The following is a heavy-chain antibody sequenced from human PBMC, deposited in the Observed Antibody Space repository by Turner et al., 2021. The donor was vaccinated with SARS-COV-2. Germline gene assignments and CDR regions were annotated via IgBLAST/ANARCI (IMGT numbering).Heavy chain of an antibody. CDR3: ASFDEYRSFSRGMDV. V-gene: IGHV4-4*09. J-gene: IGHJ6*02. D-gene: IGHD6-6*01. CDR2: ITSRGNN. CDR1: GDSIPNYD. Sequence: QVHLHESGLGPVKPSETLSLSCTVSGDSIPNYDRTWSRQSPGKGLEWIGFITSRGNNNYNPSLKSRVTMSLDMSKNLFSLRLTSVTVGETATYYCASFDEYRSFSRGMDVWGPGASVTVSS.